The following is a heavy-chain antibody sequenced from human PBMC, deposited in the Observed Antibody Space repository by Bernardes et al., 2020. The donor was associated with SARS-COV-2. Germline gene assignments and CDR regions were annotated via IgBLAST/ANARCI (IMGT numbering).Heavy chain of an antibody. CDR2: ISGSGDST. J-gene: IGHJ4*02. CDR1: GFTFTSYA. CDR3: AKGLTSSSWSDPDY. D-gene: IGHD6-13*01. V-gene: IGHV3-23*01. Sequence: GGSLRLSCAASGFTFTSYAMSWVRQAPGKGLEWVSGISGSGDSTSYADSVRGRFTISRDNSKNTLYLRMNSLRAEDTAVYYCAKGLTSSSWSDPDYWGQGTLVTVSS.